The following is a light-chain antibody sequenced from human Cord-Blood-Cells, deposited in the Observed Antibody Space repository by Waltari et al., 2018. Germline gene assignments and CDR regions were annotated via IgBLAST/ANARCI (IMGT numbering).Light chain of an antibody. V-gene: IGKV1-39*01. CDR1: QSISSY. CDR3: QQSYSTPRT. Sequence: DIQMTQSPSSLSASVGDRVTITCQASQSISSYLNWYQQKPGKAPKFLIYAASRLQSGGRSRFSGSGSGTAFTLTISSLQPEDFTTYYCQQSYSTPRTFGQGTKVEIK. CDR2: AAS. J-gene: IGKJ1*01.